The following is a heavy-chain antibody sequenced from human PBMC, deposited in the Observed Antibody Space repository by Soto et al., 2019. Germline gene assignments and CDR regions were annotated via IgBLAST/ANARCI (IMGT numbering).Heavy chain of an antibody. CDR3: ARSGGEPVPFDI. D-gene: IGHD4-17*01. J-gene: IGHJ3*02. CDR1: GGSISSYY. V-gene: IGHV4-59*01. CDR2: IYYSGST. Sequence: PSETLSLTCTVSGGSISSYYWSWIRQPPGKGLEWIGYIYYSGSTNYNPSHKSRVTISVDTSKNQFSLKLSSVTAADTAVYYRARSGGEPVPFDIWGQGTMVTVSS.